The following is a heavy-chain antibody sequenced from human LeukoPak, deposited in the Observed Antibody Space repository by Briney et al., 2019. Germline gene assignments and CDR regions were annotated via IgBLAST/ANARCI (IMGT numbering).Heavy chain of an antibody. V-gene: IGHV4-59*13. J-gene: IGHJ5*02. CDR2: IYNSGST. CDR1: GDSISSNY. Sequence: PSETLSLTCSVSGDSISSNYWSWIRQPPGKGLEWIGYIYNSGSTSYNPSLKSRVTISVDTSKNQFSLKLTSVTAADTAVYYCARSRWFDPWGRGTLVTVSS. CDR3: ARSRWFDP.